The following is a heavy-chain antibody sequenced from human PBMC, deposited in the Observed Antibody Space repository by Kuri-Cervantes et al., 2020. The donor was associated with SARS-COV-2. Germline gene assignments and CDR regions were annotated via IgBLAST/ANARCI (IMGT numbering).Heavy chain of an antibody. V-gene: IGHV4-61*02. Sequence: SETLSLTCTVSGGSISGDTYYWSWVRQPAGKGLEWIGRTYSSGNTNYNPSLKSRVTISEDTSKNQFSLKLTSVTAADTAVYSCARGRGYHDSSGYYFDSWGQGTLVTVSS. D-gene: IGHD3-22*01. J-gene: IGHJ4*02. CDR2: TYSSGNT. CDR1: GGSISGDTYY. CDR3: ARGRGYHDSSGYYFDS.